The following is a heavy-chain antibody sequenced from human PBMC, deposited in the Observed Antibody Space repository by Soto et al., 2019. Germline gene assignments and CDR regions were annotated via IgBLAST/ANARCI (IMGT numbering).Heavy chain of an antibody. V-gene: IGHV3-72*01. CDR3: ARYYDSSGPDAFDI. J-gene: IGHJ3*02. CDR2: TRNKANSYTT. Sequence: QPVGSLRLSCAASGFTFSDHYMDWVRQAPGKGLEWVGRTRNKANSYTTEYAASVKGRFTISRDDSKNSLYLQMNSLKTEDTAVYYCARYYDSSGPDAFDIWGQGTMVTVSS. CDR1: GFTFSDHY. D-gene: IGHD3-22*01.